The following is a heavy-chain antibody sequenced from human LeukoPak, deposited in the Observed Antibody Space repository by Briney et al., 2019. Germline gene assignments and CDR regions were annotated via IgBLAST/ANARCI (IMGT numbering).Heavy chain of an antibody. J-gene: IGHJ6*02. CDR2: MNPNSGNT. V-gene: IGHV1-8*01. CDR3: AGGGDSSSWTYYYYGMDV. CDR1: GYTFTSYD. Sequence: ASVKVSCKASGYTFTSYDINWVRQATGQGLEWMGWMNPNSGNTGYAQKFQGRVTMTRNTSISTAYMELSSLRSEDTAVYYCAGGGDSSSWTYYYYGMDVWGQGTTVTVSS. D-gene: IGHD6-13*01.